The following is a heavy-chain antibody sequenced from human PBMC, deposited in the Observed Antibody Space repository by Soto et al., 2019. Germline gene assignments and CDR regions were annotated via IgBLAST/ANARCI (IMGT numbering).Heavy chain of an antibody. D-gene: IGHD1-26*01. V-gene: IGHV1-2*02. CDR3: ARIKWGLDYYNGMDV. J-gene: IGHJ6*02. CDR1: GYSVSDYF. Sequence: QVQLVQSGAEVKKSGASVKVSCKASGYSVSDYFIQWVRQAPGQGLEWVAWINPKTAATNYVKKFQGRVSLTWDTSFSTAYMEVTRLRPDETAVYYCARIKWGLDYYNGMDVWGQGTTVIVSS. CDR2: INPKTAAT.